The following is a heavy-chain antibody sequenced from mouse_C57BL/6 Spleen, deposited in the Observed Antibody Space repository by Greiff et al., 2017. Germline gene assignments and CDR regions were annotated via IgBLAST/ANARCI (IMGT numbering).Heavy chain of an antibody. CDR1: GYTFTSYW. CDR2: IDPSDSYT. D-gene: IGHD3-2*02. V-gene: IGHV1-69*01. Sequence: QVQLQQPGAELVMPGASVKLSCKASGYTFTSYWMHWVKQRPGQGLEWIGEIDPSDSYTNYNQKFKGKSTLTVDKSPSSAYMQLSSLTSEASAVYYCARLDSSGPFAYWGQGTLVTVSA. CDR3: ARLDSSGPFAY. J-gene: IGHJ3*01.